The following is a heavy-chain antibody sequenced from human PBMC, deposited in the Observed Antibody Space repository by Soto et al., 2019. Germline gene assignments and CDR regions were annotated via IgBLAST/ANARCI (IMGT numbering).Heavy chain of an antibody. D-gene: IGHD6-19*01. CDR1: GFTFSSYA. J-gene: IGHJ4*02. Sequence: GGSLRLSCAASGFTFSSYAMSWVRQAPGKGLEWVSAISGSGGSTYYADSVKGRFTISRDNSKNTLYLQMNSLRAEDTAVYYCAKRDKQWLVLGPFDYWGQGTLVTVSS. CDR2: ISGSGGST. CDR3: AKRDKQWLVLGPFDY. V-gene: IGHV3-23*01.